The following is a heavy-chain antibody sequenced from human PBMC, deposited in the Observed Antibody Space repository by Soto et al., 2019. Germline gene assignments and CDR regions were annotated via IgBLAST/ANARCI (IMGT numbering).Heavy chain of an antibody. D-gene: IGHD2-15*01. CDR2: IDWDDDK. CDR3: ARILSVAATPCYYYGMDV. Sequence: ESGPTLVNPTQTLTLTCTFSGFSLSTSGMCVSWIRQPPGKALEWLALIDWDDDKYYSTSLKTRLTISKDTSKNQVVLTMTNMDPVDTATYYCARILSVAATPCYYYGMDVWGQGTTVTVSS. CDR1: GFSLSTSGMC. V-gene: IGHV2-70*01. J-gene: IGHJ6*02.